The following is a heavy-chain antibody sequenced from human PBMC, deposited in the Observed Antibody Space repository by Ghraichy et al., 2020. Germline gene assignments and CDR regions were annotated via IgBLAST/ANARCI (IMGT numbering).Heavy chain of an antibody. J-gene: IGHJ5*02. CDR1: GFIFKKNT. CDR2: IGGDGRDK. CDR3: VKDVNWGFDH. D-gene: IGHD7-27*01. Sequence: GALRLSCATSGFIFKKNTMHWVRQPPGKGLEYISLIGGDGRDKYYADSARGRFTVSRDNSKNALYLQMNSLRSEDTALYFCVKDVNWGFDHWGPGIRVIVS. V-gene: IGHV3-43*01.